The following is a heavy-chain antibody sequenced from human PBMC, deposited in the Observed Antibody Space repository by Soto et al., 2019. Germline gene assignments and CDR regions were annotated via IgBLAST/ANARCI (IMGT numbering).Heavy chain of an antibody. V-gene: IGHV5-51*01. CDR3: ERPPGYGYGSAGMDV. D-gene: IGHD5-18*01. Sequence: GESLKISCKGSGYSFTSYWIGWVRQMPGKGLEWMGIIYPGDSDTRYSPSFQGQVTISADKSISTAHLQWSSLKASDTAMYYCERPPGYGYGSAGMDVWGQGPTVTVYS. J-gene: IGHJ6*02. CDR1: GYSFTSYW. CDR2: IYPGDSDT.